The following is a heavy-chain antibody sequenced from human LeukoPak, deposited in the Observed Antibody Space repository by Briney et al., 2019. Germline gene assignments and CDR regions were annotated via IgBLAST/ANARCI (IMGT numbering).Heavy chain of an antibody. Sequence: PGGSLRLSCAVSGFHFTTYWMTWVRQAPGKGLEWVANIKQDGSDKNYVESVKGRFTISRDNTKKLLFLQMNSLRAEDTAVYYCARPLDSSNNYFDYWGQGTLVTVSA. CDR3: ARPLDSSNNYFDY. CDR1: GFHFTTYW. D-gene: IGHD6-13*01. J-gene: IGHJ4*02. V-gene: IGHV3-7*01. CDR2: IKQDGSDK.